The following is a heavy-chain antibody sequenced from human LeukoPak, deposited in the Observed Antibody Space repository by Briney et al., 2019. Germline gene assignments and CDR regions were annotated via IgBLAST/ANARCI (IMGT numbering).Heavy chain of an antibody. Sequence: SETLSLTCSVSSGSISGYYWSWIRQPPGKGLEWIAYIHYTGGAKYNASLKSRVTMSVDTPKNQFSLRLNSVTAADTAVYYCARGGGGSPILFDPWGPGTLVTVSS. CDR1: SGSISGYY. CDR3: ARGGGGSPILFDP. V-gene: IGHV4-59*01. CDR2: IHYTGGA. D-gene: IGHD1-26*01. J-gene: IGHJ5*02.